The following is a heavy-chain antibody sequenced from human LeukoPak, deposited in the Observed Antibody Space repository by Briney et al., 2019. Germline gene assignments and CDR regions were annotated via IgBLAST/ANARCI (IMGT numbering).Heavy chain of an antibody. D-gene: IGHD6-13*01. V-gene: IGHV1-18*01. Sequence: ASVKVSCKASGYTFTSYGISWVRQAPGQGLEWMGWISIYNGHTNYAQKFQGRVTITADKSTSTAYMELSSLRSEDTAVYYCARSAAAGTQYFDYWGQGTLVTVSS. CDR2: ISIYNGHT. CDR3: ARSAAAGTQYFDY. CDR1: GYTFTSYG. J-gene: IGHJ4*02.